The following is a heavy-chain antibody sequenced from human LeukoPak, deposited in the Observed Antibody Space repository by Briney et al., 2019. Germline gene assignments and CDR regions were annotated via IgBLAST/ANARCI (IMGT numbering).Heavy chain of an antibody. CDR2: IIPIIGIA. D-gene: IGHD3-3*01. V-gene: IGHV1-69*04. J-gene: IGHJ4*02. Sequence: GASVKVSCKASGGTFSSYAISWVRQAPGQGLEWMGRIIPIIGIANYAQKFQGRVTITTDKSTSTAYMELSSLRSEATAVYYCASGYFGSYYDFWSGYSTFDYWGQGTLVTVSS. CDR3: ASGYFGSYYDFWSGYSTFDY. CDR1: GGTFSSYA.